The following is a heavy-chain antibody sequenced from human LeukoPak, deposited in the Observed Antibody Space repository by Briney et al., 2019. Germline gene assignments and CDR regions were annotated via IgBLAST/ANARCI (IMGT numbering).Heavy chain of an antibody. CDR3: ARLAAAGSIDY. CDR2: INHSGST. V-gene: IGHV4-34*01. D-gene: IGHD6-13*01. Sequence: PSETLSLTCAVYGGSFSGYYWSWIRQPPGKGLEWIGEINHSGSTNYNPSLKSRVTISVDTSKNQFSLKLSSVTAADTAVYYCARLAAAGSIDYWGQGTLVTVSS. CDR1: GGSFSGYY. J-gene: IGHJ4*02.